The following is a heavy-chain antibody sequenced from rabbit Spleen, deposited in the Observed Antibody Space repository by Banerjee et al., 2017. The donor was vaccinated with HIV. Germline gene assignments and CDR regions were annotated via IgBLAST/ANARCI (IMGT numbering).Heavy chain of an antibody. CDR3: ARSASTNSYLSNGMDL. V-gene: IGHV1S40*01. D-gene: IGHD6-1*01. CDR1: GFAFSSAYH. J-gene: IGHJ6*01. CDR2: IYGGGSGST. Sequence: QSLEESGGDLVKPGASLTLTCTGSGFAFSSAYHMCWVRQAPGKGLEWIACIYGGGSGSTYYASWAKGRFTISRTSSTTVTLQMTSLTAADTATYFCARSASTNSYLSNGMDLWGQGTLVTVS.